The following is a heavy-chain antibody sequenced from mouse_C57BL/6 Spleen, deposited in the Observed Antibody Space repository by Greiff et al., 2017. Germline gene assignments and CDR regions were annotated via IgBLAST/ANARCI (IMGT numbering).Heavy chain of an antibody. CDR3: TRYDYDDAIDY. CDR1: GFYIKDYY. D-gene: IGHD2-4*01. CDR2: IDPEDGDT. Sequence: VQLQQSGPELVRPGPSVLLTCTVSGFYIKDYYLHWVMQRPEPGLEWIGRIDPEDGDTEYAPTFQGKATMTADTSSNTAYLQVSSLTSEDTAVYYCTRYDYDDAIDYWGQGTSVTVSS. J-gene: IGHJ4*01. V-gene: IGHV14-1*01.